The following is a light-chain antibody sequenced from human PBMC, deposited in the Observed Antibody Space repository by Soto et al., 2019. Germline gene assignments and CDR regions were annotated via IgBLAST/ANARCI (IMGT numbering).Light chain of an antibody. CDR3: AAWDDSLSGGV. J-gene: IGLJ1*01. V-gene: IGLV1-44*01. CDR2: SNN. Sequence: QSVLTQPPSASGTPGQRVTISCSGSSSNIGSNTVNWYQQLPGTAPKLLIYSNNQRPSGVPDRFSGSKSGTSASLAISGLQSEDDADYYCAAWDDSLSGGVFGSGTKVTVL. CDR1: SSNIGSNT.